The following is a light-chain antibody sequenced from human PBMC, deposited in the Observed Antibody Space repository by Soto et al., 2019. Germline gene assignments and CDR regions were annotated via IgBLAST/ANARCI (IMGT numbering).Light chain of an antibody. CDR2: DAS. CDR1: QSISSTY. Sequence: ILVTHSPGTRSFSPVERAGLACRASQSISSTYLTWYHQRPGQAPRLLIYDASNRATGIPARFQGSGSGTDFTLTISSLETEDFAVYYCQQSSNWPTFGGGTKVDI. V-gene: IGKV3D-20*02. J-gene: IGKJ4*01. CDR3: QQSSNWPT.